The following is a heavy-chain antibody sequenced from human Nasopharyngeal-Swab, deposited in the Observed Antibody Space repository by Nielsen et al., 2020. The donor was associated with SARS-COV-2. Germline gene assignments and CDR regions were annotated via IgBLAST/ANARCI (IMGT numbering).Heavy chain of an antibody. Sequence: WIRQPPGKGLEWIGEIYHSGSTNYNPSLKGRVTISVDKSKNQFSLKLSSVTAADTAVYYCARAQRGTVTIYYYYGMDVWGQGTTVTVSS. D-gene: IGHD4-17*01. V-gene: IGHV4-4*02. CDR2: IYHSGST. J-gene: IGHJ6*02. CDR3: ARAQRGTVTIYYYYGMDV.